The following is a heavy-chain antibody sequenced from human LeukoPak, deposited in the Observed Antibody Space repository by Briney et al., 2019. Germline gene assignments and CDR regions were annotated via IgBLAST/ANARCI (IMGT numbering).Heavy chain of an antibody. V-gene: IGHV3-74*01. CDR3: ARELPREVTLDY. Sequence: PGGSLRLSCAVSGFTFISYGMQWVRQAPGKGLAWVSRINTDGSSTAYADSVKGRFTISRDNAKNTLYLQMNSRRAEDTAVYYCARELPREVTLDYWGQGTLVTVSS. CDR1: GFTFISYG. D-gene: IGHD2-21*02. J-gene: IGHJ4*01. CDR2: INTDGSST.